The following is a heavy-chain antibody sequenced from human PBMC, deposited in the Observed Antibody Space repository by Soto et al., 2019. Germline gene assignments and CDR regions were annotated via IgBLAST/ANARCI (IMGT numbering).Heavy chain of an antibody. J-gene: IGHJ4*02. V-gene: IGHV3-30-3*01. CDR1: GFTFSSYA. Sequence: GGSLRLSCAASGFTFSSYAMHWVRQAPGKGLEWVAVISYDGSNKYYADSVKGRFTIARDNSKNTLYLQMNSLRAEDTAVYYCASGPPYPRLSYFDYWGQGTLVTVSS. CDR2: ISYDGSNK. CDR3: ASGPPYPRLSYFDY. D-gene: IGHD3-16*01.